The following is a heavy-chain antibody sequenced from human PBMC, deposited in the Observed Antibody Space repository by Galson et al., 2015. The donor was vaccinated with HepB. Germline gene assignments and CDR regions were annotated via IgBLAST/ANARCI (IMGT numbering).Heavy chain of an antibody. Sequence: SLMLACVASGFTVSSNYMSWVRQAPGEGLGWVSVIYSGGSTYYADSVKGRFTISRDNSKNTLYLQMNSLRAEDTAVYYCARARVDLNDAFDIWGQGTMVTVSS. CDR2: IYSGGST. CDR1: GFTVSSNY. J-gene: IGHJ3*02. CDR3: ARARVDLNDAFDI. D-gene: IGHD3/OR15-3a*01. V-gene: IGHV3-53*01.